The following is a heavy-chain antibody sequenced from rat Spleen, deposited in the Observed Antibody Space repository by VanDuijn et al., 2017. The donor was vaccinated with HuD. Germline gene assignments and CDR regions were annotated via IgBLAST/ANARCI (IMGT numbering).Heavy chain of an antibody. Sequence: EVQLVESGGGLVQPGRSLKLSCAASGFTFSNHDMAWVRQAPTKGLEWIASITTGGGNTYYRDSVKGRFTISRDNAKNTQYLQMDSLRSEDTASYYCARLGVVITSGVMDAWGQGTLVTVSS. CDR3: ARLGVVITSGVMDA. CDR1: GFTFSNHD. J-gene: IGHJ3*01. D-gene: IGHD1-12*02. V-gene: IGHV5S13*01. CDR2: ITTGGGNT.